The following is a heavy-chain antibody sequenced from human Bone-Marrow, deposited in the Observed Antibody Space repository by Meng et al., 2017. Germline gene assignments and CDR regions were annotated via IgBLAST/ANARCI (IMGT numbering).Heavy chain of an antibody. V-gene: IGHV3-30*04. J-gene: IGHJ6*02. D-gene: IGHD3-9*01. Sequence: GGSLRLSCAVSGFTFSSYAMHWVRQAPGKGLEWVAVISYDGSNKYYADSVEGRFTISRDNSKNTLYLQMNSLRAEDTAVYYCARGHREVGRGNYDILTGYSRYYYYYGMDVWGQGTTVTVSS. CDR1: GFTFSSYA. CDR2: ISYDGSNK. CDR3: ARGHREVGRGNYDILTGYSRYYYYYGMDV.